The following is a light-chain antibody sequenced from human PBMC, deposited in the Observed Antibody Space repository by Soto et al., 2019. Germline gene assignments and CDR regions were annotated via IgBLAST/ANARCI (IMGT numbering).Light chain of an antibody. J-gene: IGKJ2*01. CDR3: QQYYNWRPYT. Sequence: EVVMTQSPATLSVSPGDRATLSCRASQNVDTNVAWYQQKPGQAPRLLVHGSSTRATGVPARFTGTGSGTDFTLTISGLQSDDFAVYYWQQYYNWRPYTFGQGTNLQI. CDR2: GSS. V-gene: IGKV3-15*01. CDR1: QNVDTN.